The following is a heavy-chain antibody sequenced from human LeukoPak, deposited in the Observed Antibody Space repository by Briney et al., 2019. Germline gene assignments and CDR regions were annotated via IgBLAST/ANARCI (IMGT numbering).Heavy chain of an antibody. CDR2: ISAYNGNT. CDR3: ARDGGYTSYDSSGYWPLDY. V-gene: IGHV1-18*04. D-gene: IGHD3-22*01. Sequence: ASVKVSCKASGYTFTGYYMHWVRQAPGQGLEWMGWISAYNGNTNYAQKVQGRVTVTIDTSTSTAYMELRSLRSDDTAVYYCARDGGYTSYDSSGYWPLDYWGQGTLVTVSS. CDR1: GYTFTGYY. J-gene: IGHJ4*02.